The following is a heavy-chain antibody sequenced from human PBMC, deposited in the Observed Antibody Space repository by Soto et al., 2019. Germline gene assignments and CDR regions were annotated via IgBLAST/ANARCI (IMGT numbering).Heavy chain of an antibody. CDR2: IDSYGSAT. V-gene: IGHV3-74*01. CDR1: GFTFSRYW. J-gene: IGHJ4*02. CDR3: ARGWVEALSRQPPTDY. Sequence: GGSLRLSCAASGFTFSRYWMHWVRQAPGKGLVWVSRIDSYGSATSQVDSVEGRFTISRDNAKNTLYLQMNSLRAEDTAVYYCARGWVEALSRQPPTDYWRQGTLVTVSS. D-gene: IGHD3-16*02.